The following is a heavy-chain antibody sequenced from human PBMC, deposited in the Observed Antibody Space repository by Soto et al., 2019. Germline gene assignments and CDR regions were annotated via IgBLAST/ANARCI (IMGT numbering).Heavy chain of an antibody. Sequence: QVQLQGSGPRLVKPSQTLSLTCSVSGASISSGSYFWTWIRHHPGKGLEWIGYIYYSVSTSYTYQNTSHPSRVTISVDTSKNLFSLRLTSVTAADTATDYCARDKGPDTYGQTRIRDYSYAMDVWGHGTTVIVSS. J-gene: IGHJ6*02. CDR1: GASISSGSYF. D-gene: IGHD5-18*01. CDR2: IYYSVST. CDR3: ARDKGPDTYGQTRIRDYSYAMDV. V-gene: IGHV4-31*03.